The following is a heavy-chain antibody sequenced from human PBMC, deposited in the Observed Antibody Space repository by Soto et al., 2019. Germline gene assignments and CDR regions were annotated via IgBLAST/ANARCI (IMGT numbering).Heavy chain of an antibody. CDR3: ARFKGEYSSSWYRSYYYYGMDV. V-gene: IGHV5-10-1*01. Sequence: PGESLKISCKGSGYSFTSCWISWVRQMPGKGLEWMGRIDPSDSYTNYSPSFQGHVTISADKPISTAYLQWSSLKASDTAMYYCARFKGEYSSSWYRSYYYYGMDVWGQGTTVTVSS. D-gene: IGHD6-13*01. CDR1: GYSFTSCW. CDR2: IDPSDSYT. J-gene: IGHJ6*02.